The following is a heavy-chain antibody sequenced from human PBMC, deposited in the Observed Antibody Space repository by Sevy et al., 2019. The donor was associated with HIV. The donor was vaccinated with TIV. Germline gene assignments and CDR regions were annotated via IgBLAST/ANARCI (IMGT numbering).Heavy chain of an antibody. CDR3: ARVAGGENYDYGIDV. Sequence: SKTLSLTCTVSGGSITSSGHYWGWIRQSPGKGLEWIGAVYYVGNSYANPSLTGRVTISADTSKNLFSLSLTSLTAADTAIYYCARVAGGENYDYGIDVWGLGTSVTVSS. D-gene: IGHD2-21*01. J-gene: IGHJ6*02. CDR1: GGSITSSGHY. V-gene: IGHV4-39*01. CDR2: VYYVGNS.